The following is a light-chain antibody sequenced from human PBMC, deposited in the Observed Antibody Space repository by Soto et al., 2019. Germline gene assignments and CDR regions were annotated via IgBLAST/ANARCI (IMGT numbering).Light chain of an antibody. CDR3: QVWDSSSDHYVV. V-gene: IGLV3-21*04. Sequence: SYELTQPPSVSVAPGKTVRITCGGNNIGSKSVHWYQQKPGQAPVLVIYYDSDRPSGIPERFSGSNSGNTATLTISRVEAGDEADYYCQVWDSSSDHYVVFGGGTKVTVL. J-gene: IGLJ2*01. CDR2: YDS. CDR1: NIGSKS.